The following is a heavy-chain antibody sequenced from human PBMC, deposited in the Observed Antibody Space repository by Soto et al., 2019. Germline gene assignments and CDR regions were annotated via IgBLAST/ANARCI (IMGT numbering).Heavy chain of an antibody. V-gene: IGHV3-11*06. CDR1: GFTFSDHF. CDR3: ARVSRDYHLYYFDY. CDR2: ISTTRNYT. D-gene: IGHD2-21*01. Sequence: PGGSLRLSCIASGFTFSDHFMAWVRQAPGKGLEWVSDISTTRNYTKYADSVKGRFSMSRDNARNSVYLQMNRLRADDTAVYYCARVSRDYHLYYFDYWGQGALVTVSS. J-gene: IGHJ4*02.